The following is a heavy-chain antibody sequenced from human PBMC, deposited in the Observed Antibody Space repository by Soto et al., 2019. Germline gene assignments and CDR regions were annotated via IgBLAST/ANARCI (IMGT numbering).Heavy chain of an antibody. J-gene: IGHJ4*02. V-gene: IGHV4-39*01. Sequence: QLQLQESGPGLVKPSETLSLTCTVSGGSISSSSYYWGWIRQPPGKGLEWNGSIYYSGSTYYNPSLKRGVTKSVDTFKKPVPPKPQSVNRGETAVYYLSRHRPPTLTGPPPPEYWGQGTLVTVSS. CDR2: IYYSGST. D-gene: IGHD4-4*01. CDR3: SRHRPPTLTGPPPPEY. CDR1: GGSISSSSYY.